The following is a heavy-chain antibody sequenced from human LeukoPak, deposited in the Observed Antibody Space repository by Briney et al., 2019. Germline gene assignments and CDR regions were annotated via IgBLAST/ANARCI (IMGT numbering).Heavy chain of an antibody. D-gene: IGHD6-25*01. Sequence: PSETLSLTCTVSGGSVSSGSYYWSWIRQPPGKGLEWIGYIYYSGSTNYNPSLKSRVTISVDTSKNQFSLKLSSVTAADTAVYYCARGQAAVGYWGQGTLVTVSS. J-gene: IGHJ4*02. CDR1: GGSVSSGSYY. CDR3: ARGQAAVGY. V-gene: IGHV4-61*01. CDR2: IYYSGST.